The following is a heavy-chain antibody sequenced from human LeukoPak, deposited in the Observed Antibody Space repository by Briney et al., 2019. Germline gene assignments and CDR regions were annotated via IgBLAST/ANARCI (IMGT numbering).Heavy chain of an antibody. CDR3: ARPAWYFGSDAFDI. Sequence: SETLSLTCAVSGYSVSSGYYWGWIRQPPGKGLEWIGSIYHSGSTYYNPSLKSRVTISVDTSKNQFSLKLSSVTAADTAVYYCARPAWYFGSDAFDIWGQGTMVTVSS. CDR2: IYHSGST. J-gene: IGHJ3*02. V-gene: IGHV4-38-2*01. CDR1: GYSVSSGYY. D-gene: IGHD3-10*01.